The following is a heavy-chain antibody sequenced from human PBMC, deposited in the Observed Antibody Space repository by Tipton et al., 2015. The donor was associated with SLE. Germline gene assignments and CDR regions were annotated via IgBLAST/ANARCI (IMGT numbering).Heavy chain of an antibody. CDR2: ISRSTDYI. CDR1: GFNFNIYS. D-gene: IGHD3-3*01. Sequence: SLRLSCAASGFNFNIYSMSWVRQAPGKGLQWVSSISRSTDYIYYADSVKGRFTISRDSAKNSLYLQMNSLRAEDTAVYYCARDWSSDYQDWYFDLWGRGTLVTVSS. J-gene: IGHJ2*01. V-gene: IGHV3-21*01. CDR3: ARDWSSDYQDWYFDL.